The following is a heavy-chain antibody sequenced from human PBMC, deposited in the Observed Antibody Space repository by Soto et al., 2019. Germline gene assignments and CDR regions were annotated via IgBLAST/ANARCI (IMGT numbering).Heavy chain of an antibody. CDR1: GGSISSGGYS. CDR3: ARVGGFGATTIDY. J-gene: IGHJ4*02. CDR2: IYHSGST. Sequence: SETLSLTCAVSGGSISSGGYSWSWIRQPPGKGLEWIGYIYHSGSTYYNPSLKSRVTISVDTSKNQFSLTLTSVTAADTAVYYCARVGGFGATTIDYWGQGTLVTVSS. V-gene: IGHV4-30-2*05. D-gene: IGHD3-10*01.